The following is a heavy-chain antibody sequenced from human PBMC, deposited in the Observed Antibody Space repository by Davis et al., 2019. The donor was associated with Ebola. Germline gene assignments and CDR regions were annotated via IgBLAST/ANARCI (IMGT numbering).Heavy chain of an antibody. J-gene: IGHJ6*02. Sequence: GESLKTSCKGSGYSFTSYWISWVRQMPGKGLEWMGRIDPSDSYTNYSPSFQGHVTISADKSISTAYLQWGSLKASDTAMYYCARGRGVRGVIIRGYGMDVWGQGTTVTVSS. CDR3: ARGRGVRGVIIRGYGMDV. CDR1: GYSFTSYW. CDR2: IDPSDSYT. V-gene: IGHV5-10-1*01. D-gene: IGHD3-10*01.